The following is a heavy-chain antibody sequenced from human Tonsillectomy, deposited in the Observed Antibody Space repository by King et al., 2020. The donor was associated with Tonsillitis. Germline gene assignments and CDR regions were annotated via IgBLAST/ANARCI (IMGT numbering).Heavy chain of an antibody. CDR1: GGSISSGIYF. CDR2: IYASGGP. V-gene: IGHV4-61*02. D-gene: IGHD2-21*01. CDR3: ARDKLWWGLAFDS. Sequence: VQLQESGPGLVKPSQTLSLTCTVSGGSISSGIYFWSWLRQPAGKGLEWIGRIYASGGPNYNPSLKCRITMPVDTSKNQFSLKMNSVTAADTAVYYCARDKLWWGLAFDSWGQGTLVTVSS. J-gene: IGHJ4*02.